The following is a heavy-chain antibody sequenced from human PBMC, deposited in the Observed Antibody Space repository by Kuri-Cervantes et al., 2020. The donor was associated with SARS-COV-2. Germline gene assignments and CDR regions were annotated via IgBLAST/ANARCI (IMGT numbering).Heavy chain of an antibody. V-gene: IGHV4-61*09. D-gene: IGHD3-16*01. CDR2: IYTSGST. CDR1: GGSISSGSYY. Sequence: SQTLSLTCAVSGGSISSGSYYWSWIRQPAGKGLEWIGYIYTSGSTNYNPSLKSRVTISVDTSKNQFSLKLSSVTAADTAVYYCARALGGFDYWGQGTLVTVSS. CDR3: ARALGGFDY. J-gene: IGHJ4*02.